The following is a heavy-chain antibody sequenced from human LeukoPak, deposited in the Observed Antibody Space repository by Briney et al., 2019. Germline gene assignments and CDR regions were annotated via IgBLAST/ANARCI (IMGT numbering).Heavy chain of an antibody. V-gene: IGHV4-59*08. CDR3: ARIPPLYGEGIGVLDI. CDR1: GGFMSRFH. Sequence: KRSDPLSLPCSVSGGFMSRFHWTWIRQPPGEGLVCIAYYYHSESTNYNPSHKSRLSISVDKSKNQFSLKLSSVTAADTAVYYCARIPPLYGEGIGVLDIWGQGTIVTVS. J-gene: IGHJ3*02. CDR2: YYHSEST. D-gene: IGHD4-17*01.